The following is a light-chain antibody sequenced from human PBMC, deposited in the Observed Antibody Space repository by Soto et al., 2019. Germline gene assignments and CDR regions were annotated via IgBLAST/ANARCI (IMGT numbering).Light chain of an antibody. V-gene: IGKV1-5*03. CDR2: KAS. J-gene: IGKJ2*01. CDR3: QQYNSYSST. Sequence: DIQMTQSPSTLSASVGDRVTITCRASQGISSGLAWYQQKPGKAPKLLIYKASSLESGVPSRFSGSGSGTEFTLTISSLQPDDFATYYCQQYNSYSSTFGQGTKLEIK. CDR1: QGISSG.